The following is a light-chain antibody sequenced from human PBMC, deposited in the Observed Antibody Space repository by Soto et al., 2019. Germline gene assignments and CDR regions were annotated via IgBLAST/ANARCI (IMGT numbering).Light chain of an antibody. V-gene: IGKV3-20*01. Sequence: EIVLTQSPGTLSLSPGERATLSCRASHSVSSSYLAWYQQKPGQAPRLLIYGASSRATGIPDRFSGSGSGTDFTLTISILEPEDFAVYYCQQYCSSPPITFGQGTRLEIK. CDR3: QQYCSSPPIT. CDR1: HSVSSSY. J-gene: IGKJ5*01. CDR2: GAS.